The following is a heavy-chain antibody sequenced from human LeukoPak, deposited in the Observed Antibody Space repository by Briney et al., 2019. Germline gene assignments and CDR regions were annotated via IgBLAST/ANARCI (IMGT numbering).Heavy chain of an antibody. J-gene: IGHJ4*02. D-gene: IGHD1-7*01. Sequence: ASVKVSCKASGYTFTGYYMHWVRQAPGQGLEWMGWINPNSGGTNYAQKFQGRVTMTRDTSISTAYMEPSRLRSDDTAVYYCARGYNWNYLVFGYWGQGTLVTVSS. V-gene: IGHV1-2*02. CDR3: ARGYNWNYLVFGY. CDR1: GYTFTGYY. CDR2: INPNSGGT.